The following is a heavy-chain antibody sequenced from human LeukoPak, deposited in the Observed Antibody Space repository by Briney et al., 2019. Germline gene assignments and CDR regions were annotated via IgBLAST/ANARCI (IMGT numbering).Heavy chain of an antibody. J-gene: IGHJ5*02. CDR2: IMPLFGTA. CDR1: GGTFNNSA. Sequence: SVKVSCKTSGGTFNNSAISWVRQAPGQGLEWLGGIMPLFGTAGYAKKFQGRVTITKDESTRTVYLELTSLTSDDTAVYYCARDVHGDYGSGWFDPWGQGTLVSVSS. V-gene: IGHV1-69*05. CDR3: ARDVHGDYGSGWFDP. D-gene: IGHD4-17*01.